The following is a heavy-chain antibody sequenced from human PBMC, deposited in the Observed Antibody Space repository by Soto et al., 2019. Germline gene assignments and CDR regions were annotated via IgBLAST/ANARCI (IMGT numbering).Heavy chain of an antibody. CDR1: GYSFTSYW. J-gene: IGHJ3*02. V-gene: IGHV5-51*01. Sequence: ESLKISCKGSGYSFTSYWIGWVRQMPGKGLEWMGIIYPGDSDTRYSPSFQGQVTISADKCISTAYLQWSSLKASDTAMYHCARWISASGWNAFDISGHGTMVTVSS. CDR2: IYPGDSDT. CDR3: ARWISASGWNAFDI. D-gene: IGHD5-12*01.